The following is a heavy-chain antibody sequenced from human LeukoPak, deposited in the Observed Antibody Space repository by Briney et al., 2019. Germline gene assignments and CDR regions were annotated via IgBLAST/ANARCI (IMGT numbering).Heavy chain of an antibody. V-gene: IGHV4-61*09. CDR2: IYTRGST. CDR1: GGSISSGSYY. J-gene: IGHJ6*02. Sequence: SETLSLTCTVSGGSISSGSYYWSWIPQPAGKGLEWVGHIYTRGSTNYNPSLKSRVTISVDTSKNQFSLKLSSVTAADTAVYYCARSFLDTAIPYGMDVWGQGTTVAVSS. D-gene: IGHD5-18*01. CDR3: ARSFLDTAIPYGMDV.